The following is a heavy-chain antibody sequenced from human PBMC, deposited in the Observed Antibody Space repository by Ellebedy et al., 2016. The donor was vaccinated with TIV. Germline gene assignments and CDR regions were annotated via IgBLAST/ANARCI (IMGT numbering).Heavy chain of an antibody. J-gene: IGHJ3*02. Sequence: GESLKISCAASGFTFSSYSMNWVRQAPGKGLEWVSAISGSGGSTYYADSVKGRFTISRDNSKNTLYLQMNSLRAEDTAVYYCAKVRGRARTGAFDIWGQGTMVTVSS. D-gene: IGHD1-1*01. CDR2: ISGSGGST. V-gene: IGHV3-23*01. CDR3: AKVRGRARTGAFDI. CDR1: GFTFSSYS.